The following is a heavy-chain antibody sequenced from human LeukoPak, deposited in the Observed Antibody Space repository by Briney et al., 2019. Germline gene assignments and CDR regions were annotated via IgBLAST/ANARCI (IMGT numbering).Heavy chain of an antibody. V-gene: IGHV3-74*01. Sequence: GGSLRLSCAASGFTFSGYWMHWVRQAPGKGLVWVSRTNRDDSDTSYADSVKGRFTISRDKTKSTLYLQMNSLRAEDTAVYYCATLGPTEYFVYWGQGTLVTVSS. CDR1: GFTFSGYW. CDR2: TNRDDSDT. D-gene: IGHD4-11*01. CDR3: ATLGPTEYFVY. J-gene: IGHJ4*02.